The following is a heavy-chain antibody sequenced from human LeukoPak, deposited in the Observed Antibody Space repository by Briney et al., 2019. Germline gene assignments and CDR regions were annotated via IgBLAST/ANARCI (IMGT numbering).Heavy chain of an antibody. CDR2: LYTSGSS. J-gene: IGHJ5*02. Sequence: SQTLSLTCTVSGVSISSGSYYWSWIRQPAGKGLEWIGHLYTSGSSYYNPSLNSRVTISVDTSKNQFSLKLSSVTAADTAVYYCAREKNSYDSSGYYPRLYNWFDPWGQGILVTVSS. V-gene: IGHV4-61*09. CDR3: AREKNSYDSSGYYPRLYNWFDP. D-gene: IGHD3-22*01. CDR1: GVSISSGSYY.